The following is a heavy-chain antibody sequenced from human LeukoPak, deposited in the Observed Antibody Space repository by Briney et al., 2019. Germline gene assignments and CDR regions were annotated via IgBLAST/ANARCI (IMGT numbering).Heavy chain of an antibody. D-gene: IGHD3-10*01. CDR2: MSDSGTNT. CDR3: AKGGAVSSKSITMVRGTRRYYYYMDV. CDR1: GFTFSTYG. J-gene: IGHJ6*03. V-gene: IGHV3-23*01. Sequence: GGTLRLSCGASGFTFSTYGMTWVRQAPGKGLEWVSGMSDSGTNTYYADSVKGRSTISRDNSKNTLYLQMNSLRAEDTAVYYCAKGGAVSSKSITMVRGTRRYYYYMDVWGKGTTVTISS.